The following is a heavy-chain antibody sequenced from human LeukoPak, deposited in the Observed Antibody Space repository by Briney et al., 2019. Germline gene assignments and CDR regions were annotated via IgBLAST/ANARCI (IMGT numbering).Heavy chain of an antibody. CDR1: GYTFTGYY. D-gene: IGHD5-24*01. V-gene: IGHV1-2*04. CDR2: INPNSGGT. J-gene: IGHJ3*02. Sequence: ASVKVSCKASGYTFTGYYMHWVRQAPGQGLEWMGWINPNSGGTNYAQKFQGWVTMTRDTSISTAYMELSRLRSDDTAVYYCAREAGDRDSQRVHMATTGYAFDIWGQGTMVTVSS. CDR3: AREAGDRDSQRVHMATTGYAFDI.